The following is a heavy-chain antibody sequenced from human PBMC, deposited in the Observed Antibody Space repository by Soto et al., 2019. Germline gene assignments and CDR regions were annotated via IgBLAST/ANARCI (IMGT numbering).Heavy chain of an antibody. D-gene: IGHD3-10*01. CDR3: ARRWGEGRVDY. J-gene: IGHJ4*02. Sequence: QVQLQESGPGLVKPSGTLSLTCAVSGGSISSSNWWSWVRQPPGKGLEWIGEIYHSGNTNYNPSLKSRFTXAXYKSRNQFSLKLSSVTAADTAVYYCARRWGEGRVDYWGQGTLVTVSS. CDR2: IYHSGNT. CDR1: GGSISSSNW. V-gene: IGHV4-4*02.